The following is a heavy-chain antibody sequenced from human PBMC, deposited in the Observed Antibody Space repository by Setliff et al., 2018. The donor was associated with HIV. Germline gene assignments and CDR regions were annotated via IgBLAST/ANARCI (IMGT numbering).Heavy chain of an antibody. V-gene: IGHV3-30*04. CDR3: ARAQAYISTWYFDY. D-gene: IGHD6-13*01. J-gene: IGHJ4*02. Sequence: GGSLRLSCAASGFTFSSNAIHWVRQAPGKGLEWVAVISYDGSKKYYADSVRGRISISRDNSKNTLYLQMNSLRVEDTAVYYCARAQAYISTWYFDYWGQGTLVTVSS. CDR1: GFTFSSNA. CDR2: ISYDGSKK.